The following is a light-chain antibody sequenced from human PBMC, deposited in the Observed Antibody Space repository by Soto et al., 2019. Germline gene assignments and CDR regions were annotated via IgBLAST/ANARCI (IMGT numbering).Light chain of an antibody. CDR2: DAS. V-gene: IGKV3-11*01. Sequence: ETVLTPSPATLSLSPVESATLSRRASQSVSTYLAWYQQKPGQAPRLLIYDASNRVTGIPARFRGSGSGTDFTLTISSLEPDDFAVYYCQQRSNWPITFGQGTRLEIK. CDR1: QSVSTY. J-gene: IGKJ5*01. CDR3: QQRSNWPIT.